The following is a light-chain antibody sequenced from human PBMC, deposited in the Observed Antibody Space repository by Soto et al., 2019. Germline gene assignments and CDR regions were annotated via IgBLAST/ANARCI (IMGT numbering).Light chain of an antibody. V-gene: IGKV1-39*01. J-gene: IGKJ4*01. CDR2: SAS. Sequence: DIQMTQSPSSLSASVGDRVTITCRASQSISNYLHWYQQKIGKGPKVLIYSASSIQSGVPSRFNGSGSGTDFTLTISNLQPEDSATYYCQHSYSTPPTFGGGTKVDIK. CDR3: QHSYSTPPT. CDR1: QSISNY.